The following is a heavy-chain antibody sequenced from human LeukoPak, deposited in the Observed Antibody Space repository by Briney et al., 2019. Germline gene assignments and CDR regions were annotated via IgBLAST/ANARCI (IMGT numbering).Heavy chain of an antibody. CDR2: ISSSSSYI. J-gene: IGHJ4*02. Sequence: GGSLRLSCAASGFTFSSYSMNWVRQAPGKGLEWVSSISSSSSYIYYADSVEGRFTISRDNSKNTLYLQMSSLRAEDTAVYYCARGWPQGYFDYWGQGTLVTVSS. D-gene: IGHD6-19*01. CDR3: ARGWPQGYFDY. V-gene: IGHV3-21*01. CDR1: GFTFSSYS.